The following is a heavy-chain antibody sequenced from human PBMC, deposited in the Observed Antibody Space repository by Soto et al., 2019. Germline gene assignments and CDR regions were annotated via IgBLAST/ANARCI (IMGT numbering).Heavy chain of an antibody. J-gene: IGHJ5*02. CDR1: GFTFSSYA. D-gene: IGHD6-13*01. V-gene: IGHV3-23*01. CDR3: AKLGGYSSRRGWFDP. Sequence: PGGSLRLSCAASGFTFSSYAMSWVRQAPGKGLEWVSAISGSGGSTYYADSVKGRFTISRDNSKNTLYLQMNSLRAEDTAVYYCAKLGGYSSRRGWFDPWGQGTLVTVSS. CDR2: ISGSGGST.